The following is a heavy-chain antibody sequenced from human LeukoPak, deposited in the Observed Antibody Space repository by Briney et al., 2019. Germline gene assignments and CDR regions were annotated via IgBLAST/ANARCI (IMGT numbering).Heavy chain of an antibody. CDR1: GYTFTSHD. Sequence: ASVTVSCKASGYTFTSHDINWVRRAPGQGLEWMGWMNPNTGNTDYAQKFQGRVTITRDNSKSTAYLELSSLTSEDPAVYYCARTQEVLPALWGQGTLVAVSS. J-gene: IGHJ4*02. D-gene: IGHD2/OR15-2a*01. CDR2: MNPNTGNT. V-gene: IGHV1-8*01. CDR3: ARTQEVLPAL.